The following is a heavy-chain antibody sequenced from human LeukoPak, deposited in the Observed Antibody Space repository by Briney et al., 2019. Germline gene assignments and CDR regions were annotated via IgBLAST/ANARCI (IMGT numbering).Heavy chain of an antibody. V-gene: IGHV1-18*01. Sequence: GASVKVSCKASGYTFTSYGISWMLQAPGQGLEWMGWISAYNGNTNYAQKLQGRVTMTTDTSTSTAYMELRSLRSDDTAVYYCARVTITFGGVIAPFDYWGQGTLVTVSS. D-gene: IGHD3-16*02. CDR2: ISAYNGNT. CDR3: ARVTITFGGVIAPFDY. J-gene: IGHJ4*02. CDR1: GYTFTSYG.